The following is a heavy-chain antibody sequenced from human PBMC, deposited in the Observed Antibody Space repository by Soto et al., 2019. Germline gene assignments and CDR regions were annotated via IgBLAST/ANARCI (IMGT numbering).Heavy chain of an antibody. D-gene: IGHD3-10*01. Sequence: QVQLQESGPGLVKPSETLSLTCSVSGGSISSYYWSWIRQPPGKGLEWIGYIYHRGTTNYSPSLKSRVTISADMSNNQFSLKLSSVTAADTAVYYFARTIRRGGGFDYWGQGTLVTVSS. CDR2: IYHRGTT. V-gene: IGHV4-59*01. J-gene: IGHJ4*02. CDR3: ARTIRRGGGFDY. CDR1: GGSISSYY.